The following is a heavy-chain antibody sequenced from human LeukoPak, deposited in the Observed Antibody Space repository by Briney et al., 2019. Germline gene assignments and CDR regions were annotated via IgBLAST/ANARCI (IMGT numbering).Heavy chain of an antibody. J-gene: IGHJ4*02. V-gene: IGHV4-39*01. CDR1: GGSISSSNCY. D-gene: IGHD3-16*02. CDR3: ARTLGWASSRYPFDG. Sequence: SETLSLTCTVSGGSISSSNCYWGWIRQPPGKGLEWIGSMYYSGNTDYNPSLKSRVTISVDTSKNQFSLKVNSVTAADTAVYYCARTLGWASSRYPFDGWGQGTLVTVSS. CDR2: MYYSGNT.